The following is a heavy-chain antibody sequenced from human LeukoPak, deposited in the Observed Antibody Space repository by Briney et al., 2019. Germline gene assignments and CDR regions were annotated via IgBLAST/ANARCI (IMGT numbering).Heavy chain of an antibody. CDR3: ARWAHPNWAPEVEYYFDY. V-gene: IGHV1-18*01. Sequence: GASVNVSCKASGYTFTSYGISWVRQAPGQGLEWMGWISAYNGNTNYAQKLQGRVTMTTDTSTSTAYMELRSLRSDDTAVYYCARWAHPNWAPEVEYYFDYWGQGTLVTVSS. CDR2: ISAYNGNT. J-gene: IGHJ4*02. CDR1: GYTFTSYG. D-gene: IGHD7-27*01.